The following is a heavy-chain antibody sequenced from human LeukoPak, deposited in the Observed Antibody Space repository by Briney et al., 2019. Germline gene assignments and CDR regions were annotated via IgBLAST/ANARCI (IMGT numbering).Heavy chain of an antibody. CDR2: INHSGYT. V-gene: IGHV4-34*01. CDR1: GVSFNDYY. D-gene: IGHD4-17*01. Sequence: SETLSLTCAVSGVSFNDYYWSWVRQTPGKGLEWIGEINHSGYTNDSPSLKSRVTLSIDTSRKQFSLNLRSVTVADTGIYYCTRMTTGHDYWGQGTLITVSS. J-gene: IGHJ4*02. CDR3: TRMTTGHDY.